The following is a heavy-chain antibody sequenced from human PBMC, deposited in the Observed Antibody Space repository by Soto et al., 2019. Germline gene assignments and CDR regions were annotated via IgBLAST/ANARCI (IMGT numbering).Heavy chain of an antibody. Sequence: VQLVESGGGVVQPGRSLRLSCAASGFTFSSYGMHWVRQAPGKGLEWVAVISYDGSNKYYADSVKGRFTISRDNSKNTLYLQMNSLRAEDTAVYYCAKEGGEGLPPLGYWGQGTLVTVSS. CDR2: ISYDGSNK. CDR1: GFTFSSYG. D-gene: IGHD2-21*01. V-gene: IGHV3-30*18. CDR3: AKEGGEGLPPLGY. J-gene: IGHJ4*02.